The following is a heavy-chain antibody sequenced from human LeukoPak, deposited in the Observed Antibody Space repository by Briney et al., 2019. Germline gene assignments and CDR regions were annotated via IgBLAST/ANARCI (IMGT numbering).Heavy chain of an antibody. J-gene: IGHJ2*01. CDR3: AKDRTVGASYWYFDL. V-gene: IGHV3-23*01. CDR1: GFTFTSYA. D-gene: IGHD1-26*01. CDR2: LTGDGNT. Sequence: GESLRLSCAASGFTFTSYAMSWVRQAPGKGLEWVSVLTGDGNTYYADSVKGRFTISRDSSRNTLFLHMNTLRAEDTAIYYCAKDRTVGASYWYFDLWGRGTLVTVSS.